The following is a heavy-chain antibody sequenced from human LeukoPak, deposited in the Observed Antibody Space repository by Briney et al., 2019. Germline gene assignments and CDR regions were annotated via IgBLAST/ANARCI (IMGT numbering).Heavy chain of an antibody. J-gene: IGHJ4*02. CDR1: GGTFSSYA. CDR2: IIAIFGTA. Sequence: ASLKVSCKASGGTFSSYAISWVRQAPGQGLEWMGRIIAIFGTANYAQKFQGRVTITADKSTSTAYMELSSLRSEDTAVYYCAASRDGYTNSLFDYWGQGTLVTVSS. D-gene: IGHD5-24*01. V-gene: IGHV1-69*06. CDR3: AASRDGYTNSLFDY.